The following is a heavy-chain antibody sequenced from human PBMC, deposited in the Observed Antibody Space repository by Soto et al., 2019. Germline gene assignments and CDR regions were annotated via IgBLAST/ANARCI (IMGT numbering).Heavy chain of an antibody. V-gene: IGHV4-34*01. CDR2: INHSRST. J-gene: IGHJ6*02. CDR1: GGSLSDYY. CDR3: ARTPRAVAGTAGMDV. Sequence: QVQLQQWGAGLLKSSETLSLTCAVYGGSLSDYYWSWIRQPPGKGLEWIGEINHSRSTNYNPSLKSRVTIPVDTSKNQFSLKVSSVTAADTAVYYCARTPRAVAGTAGMDVWGQGTTVTVSS. D-gene: IGHD6-19*01.